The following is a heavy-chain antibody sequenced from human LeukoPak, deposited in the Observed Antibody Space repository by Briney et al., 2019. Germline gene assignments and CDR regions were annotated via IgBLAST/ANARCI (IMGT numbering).Heavy chain of an antibody. D-gene: IGHD3-10*01. V-gene: IGHV3-30*02. CDR1: GFSFGSYG. J-gene: IGHJ4*02. CDR3: ATDSYVSGSYYRLFY. CDR2: IRYDGSYK. Sequence: GGSLRLSCAASGFSFGSYGMHWVRQAPGKGLEWVAFIRYDGSYKYCTEYTKGRFSISRDNSKNTLSLQMNSLRAEDTAIYYCATDSYVSGSYYRLFYWGQGTLVTVSS.